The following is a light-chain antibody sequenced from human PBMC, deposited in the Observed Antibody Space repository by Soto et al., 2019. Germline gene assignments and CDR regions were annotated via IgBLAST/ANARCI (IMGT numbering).Light chain of an antibody. Sequence: DFQMTQSPSTLSASVGDRVTITCRASQSISSWLAWYQQKPGKAPKLLIYDASSLESGVPSRFSGSGSGTDFTLTISSLQPEDFTTYYCQQNYNTLITFGQGTRLEIK. J-gene: IGKJ5*01. CDR3: QQNYNTLIT. CDR1: QSISSW. CDR2: DAS. V-gene: IGKV1-5*01.